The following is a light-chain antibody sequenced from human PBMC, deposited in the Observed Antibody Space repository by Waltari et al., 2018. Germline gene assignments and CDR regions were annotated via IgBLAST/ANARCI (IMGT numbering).Light chain of an antibody. CDR1: QSVGSSS. V-gene: IGKV3-20*01. Sequence: EIVLTQSPGTASLSPGERVTLSCRASQSVGSSSLAWYQQKPGQAPRLVIYRGSSRATGIPDRFSGSGSGTDFSLTISRLEPEDFAVYYCQQHGTLPATFGQGTKVELK. J-gene: IGKJ1*01. CDR3: QQHGTLPAT. CDR2: RGS.